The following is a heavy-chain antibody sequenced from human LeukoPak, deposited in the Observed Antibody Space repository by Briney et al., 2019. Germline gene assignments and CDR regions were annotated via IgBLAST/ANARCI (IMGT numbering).Heavy chain of an antibody. V-gene: IGHV3-53*01. Sequence: GGSLRLSCAASGFTVSSNYMSWVRQAPGKGLEWVSFIHSGVNTYYADYVKGRFTISRDNPKNTVYLQINSLRAEDTAVYYCARVYCSSTSCYFFDYWGQGTLVTVSS. CDR1: GFTVSSNY. CDR2: IHSGVNT. CDR3: ARVYCSSTSCYFFDY. J-gene: IGHJ4*02. D-gene: IGHD2-2*01.